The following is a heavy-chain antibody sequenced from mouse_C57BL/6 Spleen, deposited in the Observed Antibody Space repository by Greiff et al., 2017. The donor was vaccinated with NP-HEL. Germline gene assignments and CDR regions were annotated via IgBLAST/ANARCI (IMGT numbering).Heavy chain of an antibody. D-gene: IGHD2-4*01. CDR2: IDPSDSYT. CDR1: GYTFTSYW. Sequence: QVQLQQPGAELVMPGASVKLSCKASGYTFTSYWMHLVKQRPGQGLEWIGEIDPSDSYTNYNQKFKGKSTLTVDKSSSTAYMQLSSLTSEDSAVYYCARSRDYDVWYFDVWGTGTTVTVSS. CDR3: ARSRDYDVWYFDV. J-gene: IGHJ1*03. V-gene: IGHV1-69*01.